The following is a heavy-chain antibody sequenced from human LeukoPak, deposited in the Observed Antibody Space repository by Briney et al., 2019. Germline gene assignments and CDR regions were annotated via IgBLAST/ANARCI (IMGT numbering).Heavy chain of an antibody. D-gene: IGHD3-10*01. J-gene: IGHJ5*02. CDR3: AKVVRGVIRGPWFDP. Sequence: ASETLSLTSTVSGYSISSAYFWGWIRQPPGQGLEWIGSIYQSGSTYYNPSLKSRVTISVDTSKNQFSLKLSSVTAADTAVYYCAKVVRGVIRGPWFDPWGQGTLVTVSS. CDR1: GYSISSAYF. CDR2: IYQSGST. V-gene: IGHV4-38-2*02.